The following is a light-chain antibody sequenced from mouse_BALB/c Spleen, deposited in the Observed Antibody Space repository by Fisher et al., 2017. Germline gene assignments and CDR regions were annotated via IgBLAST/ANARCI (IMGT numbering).Light chain of an antibody. CDR1: SSVSY. CDR3: QQWSSNPYT. CDR2: DTS. J-gene: IGKJ2*01. V-gene: IGKV4-55*01. Sequence: IVMTQSPAIMSASPGEKVTISCSASSSVSYMYWYQQKPGSSPRLLIYDTSNLASGVPVRFSGSGSGTSYSLTISSMEAEDAATYYCQQWSSNPYTFGGGTKLEIK.